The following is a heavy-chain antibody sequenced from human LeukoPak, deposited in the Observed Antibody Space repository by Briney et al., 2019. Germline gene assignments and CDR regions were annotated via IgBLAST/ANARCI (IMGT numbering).Heavy chain of an antibody. CDR3: AKQMATFSSLDY. J-gene: IGHJ4*02. V-gene: IGHV3-30*18. CDR1: GFTFSIYG. D-gene: IGHD5-24*01. CDR2: ISYDGSNK. Sequence: GGSLRLSCAASGFTFSIYGVHWVRQAPGKGLEWVAVISYDGSNKYYADSVTGRFTIYRDNSKNTLYLQMNSLRAEDTAVYYYAKQMATFSSLDYWGQGTLVTVSS.